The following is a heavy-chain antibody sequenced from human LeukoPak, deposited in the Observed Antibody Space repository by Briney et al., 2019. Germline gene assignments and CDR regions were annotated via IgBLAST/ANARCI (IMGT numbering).Heavy chain of an antibody. CDR3: ARDQTAAHPGNWFDP. CDR2: VNPSGGST. CDR1: GYTFSNSY. V-gene: IGHV1-46*01. J-gene: IGHJ5*02. D-gene: IGHD6-13*01. Sequence: GASVKVSCKASGYTFSNSYIHWVRQAPGQGLEWMGIVNPSGGSTTYAQKFQGRVTMTRDMSTSTVYMELSSLRSEDTAVYYCARDQTAAHPGNWFDPWGQGTLVTVSS.